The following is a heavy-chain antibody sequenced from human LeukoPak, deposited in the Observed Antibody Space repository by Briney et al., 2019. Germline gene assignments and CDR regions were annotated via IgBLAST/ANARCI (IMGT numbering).Heavy chain of an antibody. CDR3: AREPHPRGLEIGAFDI. Sequence: GGSLRLSCAASGFTVSSNYMSWVRQAPGKGLEWVSVIYSGGSTYYADSVKGRFTISRDNSKNTLYLQMNSLRAEDTAVYYCAREPHPRGLEIGAFDIWGQGTMVTVSS. J-gene: IGHJ3*02. V-gene: IGHV3-53*01. CDR2: IYSGGST. D-gene: IGHD1-1*01. CDR1: GFTVSSNY.